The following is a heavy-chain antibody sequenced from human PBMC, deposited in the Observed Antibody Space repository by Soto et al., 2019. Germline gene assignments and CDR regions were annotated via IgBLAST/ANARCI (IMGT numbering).Heavy chain of an antibody. CDR1: GFIVSSNY. CDR2: IYSGGST. V-gene: IGHV3-53*01. D-gene: IGHD3-16*01. Sequence: GGSLRLSCAASGFIVSSNYMGWVRQAPGKGLECVSVIYSGGSTDYADSVKGRFTISRDSSKNTLYLQMNSLRAEDTAMYYCARSWGYLDYWGQGALVTVSS. J-gene: IGHJ4*02. CDR3: ARSWGYLDY.